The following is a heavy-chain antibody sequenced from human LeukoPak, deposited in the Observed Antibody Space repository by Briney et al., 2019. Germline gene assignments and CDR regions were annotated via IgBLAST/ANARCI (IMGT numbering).Heavy chain of an antibody. D-gene: IGHD5-18*01. CDR1: GYTFTGCS. Sequence: ASVKDSCKASGYTFTGCSIHWVRQAPGQGLEWMGWINPNSGGTNYAQKFQGRVTMTRDTSISTAYMELSRLRSDDTAVYYCARGKVSSGIQVWLPSYWGQGTLVTVSS. J-gene: IGHJ4*02. CDR3: ARGKVSSGIQVWLPSY. CDR2: INPNSGGT. V-gene: IGHV1-2*02.